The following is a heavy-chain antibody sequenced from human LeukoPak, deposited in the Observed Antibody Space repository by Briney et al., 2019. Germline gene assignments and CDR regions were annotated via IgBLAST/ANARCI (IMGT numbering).Heavy chain of an antibody. Sequence: ASVKVSCKASGYTFTSYDINWVRQATGQGLEWMGWMNPNSGNTGYAQKFQGRVTMTEDTSTDTAYMELSSLRSEDTAVYYCATWQQLAYDYYYGMDVWGQGTTVTVSS. J-gene: IGHJ6*02. CDR1: GYTFTSYD. CDR3: ATWQQLAYDYYYGMDV. D-gene: IGHD6-13*01. CDR2: MNPNSGNT. V-gene: IGHV1-8*01.